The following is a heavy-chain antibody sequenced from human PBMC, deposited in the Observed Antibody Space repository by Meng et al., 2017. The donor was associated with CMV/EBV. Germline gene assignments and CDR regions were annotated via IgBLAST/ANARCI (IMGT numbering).Heavy chain of an antibody. J-gene: IGHJ4*02. V-gene: IGHV4-30-4*08. CDR3: ARAQYSSSCDY. D-gene: IGHD6-13*01. CDR2: IYYSGST. CDR1: VCSISSADYY. Sequence: QVPLHESGPGLVTPSPHLSLTFTGSVCSISSADYYWSWIRQPPGKGLEWIAYIYYSGSTYYNPSLKSRVTISVDTSKNQFSLKLSSVPAADTAVYYCARAQYSSSCDYWGQGTLVTVSS.